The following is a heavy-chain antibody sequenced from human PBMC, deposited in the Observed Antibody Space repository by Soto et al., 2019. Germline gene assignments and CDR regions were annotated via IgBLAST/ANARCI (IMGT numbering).Heavy chain of an antibody. CDR3: ARHDDWFDP. V-gene: IGHV4-39*01. J-gene: IGHJ5*02. Sequence: TLSLTGNVSGDSMTSPPYYWGWIRQPPGKGLEWIGTVYYSGATYYNPSLRGRRTVSADTSKKYFSLRLTSVMAADTTVYYCARHDDWFDPWGQGILVTVSS. CDR2: VYYSGAT. CDR1: GDSMTSPPYY.